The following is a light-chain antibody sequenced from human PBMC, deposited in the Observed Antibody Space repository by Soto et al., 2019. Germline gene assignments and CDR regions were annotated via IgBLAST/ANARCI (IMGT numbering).Light chain of an antibody. CDR2: AAS. Sequence: IQLTQSPSFLSASIGDRSTITCRASQGIGRYLAWYQRKPGKAPKLLIYAASTLQSGVPSRFSGSGSGTEFTLTISSLQPEDFATYYCQQFNSYVSLTFGGGTKVEIK. CDR3: QQFNSYVSLT. V-gene: IGKV1-9*01. J-gene: IGKJ4*01. CDR1: QGIGRY.